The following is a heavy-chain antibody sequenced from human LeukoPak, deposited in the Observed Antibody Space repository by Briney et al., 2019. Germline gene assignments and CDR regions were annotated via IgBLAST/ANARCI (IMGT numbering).Heavy chain of an antibody. Sequence: SETLSLTCTVSGGSISGYYWNWIRQPPGKGLEWIGYISYSGSTNYNPSLKSRVIISVDTSKNQFSLKLSSVTAADTAVYYCARVIAAAEPTFDYWGQGTLVTVSS. J-gene: IGHJ4*02. V-gene: IGHV4-59*01. D-gene: IGHD6-13*01. CDR1: GGSISGYY. CDR2: ISYSGST. CDR3: ARVIAAAEPTFDY.